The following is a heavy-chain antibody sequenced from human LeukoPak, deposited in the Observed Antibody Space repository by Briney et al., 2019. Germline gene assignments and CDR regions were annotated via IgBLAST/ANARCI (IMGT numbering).Heavy chain of an antibody. Sequence: GVCLKLSYAGSGFTVSSNYMCWVRQGLGKGLEWVSVIYSGGSTYYADSVKGRFAISRDNSKNTLYLQMNSLRAEDTAVYYCARERGVGGSGTLDYWGQGTLVAVSS. D-gene: IGHD3-10*01. V-gene: IGHV3-53*01. CDR2: IYSGGST. CDR1: GFTVSSNY. J-gene: IGHJ4*02. CDR3: ARERGVGGSGTLDY.